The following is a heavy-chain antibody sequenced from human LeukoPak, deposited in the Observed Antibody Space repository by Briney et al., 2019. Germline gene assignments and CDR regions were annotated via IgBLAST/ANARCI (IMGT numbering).Heavy chain of an antibody. CDR3: ARHIWFGELAAFDY. V-gene: IGHV3-21*01. CDR1: EFTFSYYS. CDR2: ISSSSSYI. Sequence: GGSLRLSCAASEFTFSYYSMNWVRQAPGKGLEWVSSISSSSSYIYYADSVKGRFTISRDNAKDSLYLQMNSLRAEDTAVYYCARHIWFGELAAFDYWGQGTLVTVSS. J-gene: IGHJ4*02. D-gene: IGHD3-10*01.